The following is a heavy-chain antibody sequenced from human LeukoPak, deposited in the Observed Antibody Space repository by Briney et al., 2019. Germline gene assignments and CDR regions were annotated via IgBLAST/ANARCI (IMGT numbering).Heavy chain of an antibody. Sequence: GGSLGLSCAASGFTFSSYGMHWVRQAPGKGLEWVAFIRYDGSNKYYADSVKGRFTISRDNSKNTLYLQMNSLRAEDTAVYYCAKEDALAVAGLIYYYYYYMDVWGKGTTVTISS. CDR1: GFTFSSYG. J-gene: IGHJ6*03. V-gene: IGHV3-30*02. CDR2: IRYDGSNK. CDR3: AKEDALAVAGLIYYYYYYMDV. D-gene: IGHD6-19*01.